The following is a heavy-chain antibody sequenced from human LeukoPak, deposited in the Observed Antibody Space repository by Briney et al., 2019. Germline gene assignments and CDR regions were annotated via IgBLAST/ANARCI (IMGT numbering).Heavy chain of an antibody. CDR3: VRYRVSYKYYAMDV. Sequence: GGSLRLSCEASRFPFNTYHFHWVRQAPGKGLEWLAVVSSDGSDNYNADSMKGRFTISRDNSKNTVYLQMNSLRVEDTAVYYCVRYRVSYKYYAMDVWGQGTTVTVSS. D-gene: IGHD4-11*01. CDR1: RFPFNTYH. CDR2: VSSDGSDN. J-gene: IGHJ6*02. V-gene: IGHV3-30*03.